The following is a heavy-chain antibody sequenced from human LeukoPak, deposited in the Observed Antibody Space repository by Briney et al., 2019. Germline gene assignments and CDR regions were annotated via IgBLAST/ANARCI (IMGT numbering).Heavy chain of an antibody. CDR2: INHSGST. CDR3: ARGSVAARLSL. D-gene: IGHD6-6*01. Sequence: SETLSLTCAVYGGSFSGYYCSWIRQPPGKGLEWIGEINHSGSTNYNPSLKSRVTISLDTSKNQFSLKLNSVTAADTAVYFCARGSVAARLSLWGQGTLVTVSS. V-gene: IGHV4-34*01. CDR1: GGSFSGYY. J-gene: IGHJ4*02.